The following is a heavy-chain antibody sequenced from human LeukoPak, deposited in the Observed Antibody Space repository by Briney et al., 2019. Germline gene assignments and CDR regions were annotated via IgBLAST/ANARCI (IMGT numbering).Heavy chain of an antibody. CDR2: IYHSGST. J-gene: IGHJ4*02. V-gene: IGHV4-30-2*01. Sequence: SETLSLTCTVSGGSISSGGYYWSWIRQPPGKGLEWIGYIYHSGSTYYNPSLKSRVTISVDRSKNQFSLKLSSVTAADTAVYYCARDRVSPPFDYWGQGTLGTVSS. CDR3: ARDRVSPPFDY. CDR1: GGSISSGGYY. D-gene: IGHD3-10*01.